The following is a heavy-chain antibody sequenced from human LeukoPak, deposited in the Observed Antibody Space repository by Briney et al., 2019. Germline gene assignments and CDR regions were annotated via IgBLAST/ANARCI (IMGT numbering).Heavy chain of an antibody. CDR1: GYTFTTYG. CDR3: ARGHWEGSGSYYHDQDS. V-gene: IGHV1-18*01. D-gene: IGHD3-10*01. CDR2: ISAYNGNT. Sequence: GASVKVSCKASGYTFTTYGITWVRQAPGQGLEWMGWISAYNGNTNYAQKLQGRVTMTTDTSTSTAYMELRSLRSDDTAVYYCARGHWEGSGSYYHDQDSWGQGTLVTVSS. J-gene: IGHJ4*02.